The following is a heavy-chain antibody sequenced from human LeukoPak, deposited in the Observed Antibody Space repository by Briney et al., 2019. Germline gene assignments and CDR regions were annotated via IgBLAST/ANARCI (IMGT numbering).Heavy chain of an antibody. CDR2: ISAYNGNT. Sequence: GESLKISCKGYGYTFTSQWIGWVRQAPGQGVEWMGWISAYNGNTNYAQKLLGRVTMTTDTSTSTAYMELRSLRSDDAAVYYCARDAQPYSSSPYYMDVWGKGTTVTVPS. J-gene: IGHJ6*03. CDR1: GYTFTSQW. V-gene: IGHV1-18*01. D-gene: IGHD6-13*01. CDR3: ARDAQPYSSSPYYMDV.